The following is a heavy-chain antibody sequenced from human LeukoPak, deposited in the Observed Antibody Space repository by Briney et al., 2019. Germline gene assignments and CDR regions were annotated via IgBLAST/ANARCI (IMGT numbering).Heavy chain of an antibody. D-gene: IGHD6-19*01. V-gene: IGHV3-48*01. CDR3: ARESSGWSPNY. J-gene: IGHJ4*02. CDR2: ISSSSNTI. Sequence: GGSLRLSCAASGFTFSSYSMNWVRQAPGKGLEWVSYISSSSNTIYYTDSVKGRFTISRDNAKNSLYLQMNSLRAEDTAVYYCARESSGWSPNYWGQGTLVTVSS. CDR1: GFTFSSYS.